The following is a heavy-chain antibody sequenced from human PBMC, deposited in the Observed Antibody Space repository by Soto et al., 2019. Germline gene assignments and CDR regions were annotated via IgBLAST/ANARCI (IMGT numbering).Heavy chain of an antibody. CDR2: ISSSGSTA. CDR3: TRAAWFPYLSFY. Sequence: LRLSCAASGFTFSRFELHWVRQAPGRGLEWISYISSSGSTAYYASSVEGRFTISRDNANNSVYLQMDSLRAEDTALYYCTRAAWFPYLSFYWGQGALVTVSS. CDR1: GFTFSRFE. D-gene: IGHD3-10*01. J-gene: IGHJ4*02. V-gene: IGHV3-48*03.